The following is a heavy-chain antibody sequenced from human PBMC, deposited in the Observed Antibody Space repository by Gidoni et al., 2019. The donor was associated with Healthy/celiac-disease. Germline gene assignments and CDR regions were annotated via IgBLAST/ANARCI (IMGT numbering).Heavy chain of an antibody. D-gene: IGHD6-25*01. V-gene: IGHV4-4*07. CDR1: GGSISSYY. CDR2: IYTSGST. CDR3: ARVTATRDYYYYYMDV. J-gene: IGHJ6*03. Sequence: QVQLQESGPGLVKPSETLSLTCTVSGGSISSYYWSWIRQPAGKGLEWIGRIYTSGSTNYNPSLKSRVTMSVDTSKNQFSLKLSSVTAADTAVYYCARVTATRDYYYYYMDVWGKGTTVTVSS.